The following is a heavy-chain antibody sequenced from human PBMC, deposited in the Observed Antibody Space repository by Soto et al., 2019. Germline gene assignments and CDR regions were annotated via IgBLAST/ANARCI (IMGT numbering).Heavy chain of an antibody. CDR2: IYYSGST. Sequence: SETLSLTCTVSGGSISSYYWSWIRQPPGKGLEWIGYIYYSGSTNYNPPLKSRVTLSVDTSKNQFSLKLSSVTAADTAVYYCARHSHYGDYFDYWGQGGLVT. J-gene: IGHJ4*02. CDR3: ARHSHYGDYFDY. CDR1: GGSISSYY. V-gene: IGHV4-59*08. D-gene: IGHD4-17*01.